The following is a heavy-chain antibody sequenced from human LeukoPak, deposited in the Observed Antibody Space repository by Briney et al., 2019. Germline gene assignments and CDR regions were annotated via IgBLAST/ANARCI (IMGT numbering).Heavy chain of an antibody. Sequence: GGSLRLSCAASEFTFSRYWMNWVRQAPGKGLEWVANIKQDGSEKYYVDSVKGRFTISRDNAKNSLYLQMNSLRAEDTAVYYCARDRRSFSGSYYEHWYFDLWGRGTLVTVSS. CDR2: IKQDGSEK. V-gene: IGHV3-7*01. CDR1: EFTFSRYW. D-gene: IGHD3-10*01. J-gene: IGHJ2*01. CDR3: ARDRRSFSGSYYEHWYFDL.